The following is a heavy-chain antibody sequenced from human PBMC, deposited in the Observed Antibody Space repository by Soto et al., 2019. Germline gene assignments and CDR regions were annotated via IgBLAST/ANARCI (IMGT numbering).Heavy chain of an antibody. Sequence: GASVKVSCKASGGTFSSYAISWVRQAPGQGLEWMGGIIPIFGTANYAQKFQGRVTITADESTSTAYMELSSLRSEDTAVYYCARDPVVPAAITLDYYYGMDVSGQGPTVTVSS. V-gene: IGHV1-69*13. CDR3: ARDPVVPAAITLDYYYGMDV. CDR1: GGTFSSYA. CDR2: IIPIFGTA. D-gene: IGHD2-2*01. J-gene: IGHJ6*02.